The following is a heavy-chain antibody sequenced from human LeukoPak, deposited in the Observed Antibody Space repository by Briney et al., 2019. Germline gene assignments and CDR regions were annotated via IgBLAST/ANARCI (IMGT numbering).Heavy chain of an antibody. J-gene: IGHJ5*02. Sequence: SQTLSLTCTVSGVSISSGGYYWSWIRQHPGKGLEWIGYIYYSGSTYYNPSLKSRVTISVDTSKNQFSLKLSSVTAADTAVYYCARLVSAATGSWFDPWGQGTLVTVSS. CDR1: GVSISSGGYY. CDR3: ARLVSAATGSWFDP. D-gene: IGHD2-15*01. CDR2: IYYSGST. V-gene: IGHV4-31*03.